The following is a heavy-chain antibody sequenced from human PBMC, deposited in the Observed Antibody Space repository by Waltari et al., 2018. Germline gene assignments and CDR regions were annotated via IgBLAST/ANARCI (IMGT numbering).Heavy chain of an antibody. V-gene: IGHV3-30*18. Sequence: QVEESGGGVFQPGGSLRLSCVASGYPFNNYGMHWVRKAPGKGLEWLAVISSEGSGKYYADSVKGRFTMSRDNSKNMVYLQMNSLRPEDTAVYYCAKAGGIYNYPLDPWGQGTLVTVSS. CDR1: GYPFNNYG. J-gene: IGHJ5*02. CDR3: AKAGGIYNYPLDP. D-gene: IGHD1-26*01. CDR2: ISSEGSGK.